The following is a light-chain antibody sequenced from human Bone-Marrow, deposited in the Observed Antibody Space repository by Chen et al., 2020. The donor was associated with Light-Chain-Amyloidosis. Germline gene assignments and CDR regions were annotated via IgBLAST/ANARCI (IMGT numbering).Light chain of an antibody. J-gene: IGKJ3*01. CDR2: KVS. Sequence: DVVMTQSPLSLPVTLGQPASISCRSSQSLVYSDGNTYFSWFQQRPGQSPRRLIYKVSNRDSGVPDRFSGSGSGTDCTLKISRVEAEDVGVYYCMQGRHWPPTFGPGTKVEIK. V-gene: IGKV2-30*01. CDR1: QSLVYSDGNTY. CDR3: MQGRHWPPT.